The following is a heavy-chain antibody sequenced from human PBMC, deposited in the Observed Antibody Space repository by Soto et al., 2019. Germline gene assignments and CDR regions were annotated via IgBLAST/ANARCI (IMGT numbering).Heavy chain of an antibody. Sequence: GCLGLSCAASRFTFSSKYMTWVRQAPGKGLEWVSLIQSGGTTYYADSVKGRFTISRDTSENTLHLQMDSLRVEDTAVYYFAREDVLGDVGRCYGIPLDVWAKGPRSPSPQ. CDR3: AREDVLGDVGRCYGIPLDV. J-gene: IGHJ6*04. V-gene: IGHV3-66*01. CDR1: RFTFSSKY. D-gene: IGHD2-15*01. CDR2: IQSGGTT.